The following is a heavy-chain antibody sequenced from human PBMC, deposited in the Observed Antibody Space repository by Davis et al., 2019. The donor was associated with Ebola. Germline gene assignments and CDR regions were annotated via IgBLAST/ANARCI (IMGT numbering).Heavy chain of an antibody. Sequence: PGGSLRLSCAASGFNYNNFGISWVRQSPGKGLEWVSTFGGLDGGPNYGDSVKGRFTISKDNSNNTLYLHMNSLRAEDTAVYYCAKSHILRILQVSRNYYDYGMDVWGQGTTVTVSS. CDR3: AKSHILRILQVSRNYYDYGMDV. J-gene: IGHJ6*02. CDR2: FGGLDGGP. CDR1: GFNYNNFG. D-gene: IGHD3-3*01. V-gene: IGHV3-23*01.